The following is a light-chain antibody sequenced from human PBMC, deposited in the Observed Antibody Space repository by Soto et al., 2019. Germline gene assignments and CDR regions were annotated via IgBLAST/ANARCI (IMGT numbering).Light chain of an antibody. V-gene: IGKV1-27*01. Sequence: DIQMTQSPSSLAASVGDRVTISCRASQGISNYLAWYQQKPGKVPKLLIYAASTLQSGVSSRFTGGGSGTDFTLTISSLQPEDVPTYYCQKYNWPPFTFGPGTKVDIK. CDR3: QKYNWPPFT. CDR2: AAS. J-gene: IGKJ3*01. CDR1: QGISNY.